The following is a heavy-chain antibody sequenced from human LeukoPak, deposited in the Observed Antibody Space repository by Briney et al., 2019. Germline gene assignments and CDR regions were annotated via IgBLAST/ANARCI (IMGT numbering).Heavy chain of an antibody. CDR2: ISGSGGST. CDR3: AKFPVVVVDRGALCDY. CDR1: GFTFSDYY. D-gene: IGHD2-15*01. J-gene: IGHJ4*02. Sequence: GGSLRLSCAASGFTFSDYYMSWIRQAPGKGLEWVSAISGSGGSTYYADSVKGRFTISRDNSKNTLYLQMNSLRAEDTAVYYCAKFPVVVVDRGALCDYWGQGTLVTVSS. V-gene: IGHV3-23*01.